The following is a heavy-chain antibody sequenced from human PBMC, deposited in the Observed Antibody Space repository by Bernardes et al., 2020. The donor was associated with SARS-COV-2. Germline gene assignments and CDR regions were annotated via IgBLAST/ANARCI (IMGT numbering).Heavy chain of an antibody. D-gene: IGHD1-26*01. Sequence: GPLRLYCAASGCTFSGYWRHWSRQAPEKGLVWVSRIDPDSKTTNYAEPVTGRFTISRDNAKNTLQLQMNSLRVEDTAVYYSQRGSGNYYFDYWGQGSLVPVSS. CDR3: QRGSGNYYFDY. CDR1: GCTFSGYW. J-gene: IGHJ4*02. V-gene: IGHV3-74*01. CDR2: IDPDSKTT.